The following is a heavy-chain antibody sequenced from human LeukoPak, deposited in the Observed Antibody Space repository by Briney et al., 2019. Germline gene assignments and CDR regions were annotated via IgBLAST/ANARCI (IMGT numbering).Heavy chain of an antibody. CDR1: GFTFSNYG. CDR3: ARGGEAFDI. V-gene: IGHV3-30*02. D-gene: IGHD3-16*01. CDR2: IRYDGSNK. Sequence: GGSLRLSCAASGFTFSNYGMHWVRQAPGKGLEWVAFIRYDGSNKYYADSVKGRFTISRDNAKNSLYLQMNSLRAEDTAVYYCARGGEAFDIWGQGTMVTVSS. J-gene: IGHJ3*02.